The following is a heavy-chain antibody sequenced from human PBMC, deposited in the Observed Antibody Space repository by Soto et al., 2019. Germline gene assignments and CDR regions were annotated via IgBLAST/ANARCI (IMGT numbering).Heavy chain of an antibody. V-gene: IGHV5-51*01. Sequence: GESLKISCKGSGYSFTSYWIGWVRQMPGKGLEWMGIIYPGDSDTRYSPSFQGQVTISADKSISTAYLQWSSLKASDTAMYYCARHYCSSTSCYGTNYYYYYGMDVWGQGTTVTVS. CDR3: ARHYCSSTSCYGTNYYYYYGMDV. D-gene: IGHD2-2*01. CDR1: GYSFTSYW. J-gene: IGHJ6*02. CDR2: IYPGDSDT.